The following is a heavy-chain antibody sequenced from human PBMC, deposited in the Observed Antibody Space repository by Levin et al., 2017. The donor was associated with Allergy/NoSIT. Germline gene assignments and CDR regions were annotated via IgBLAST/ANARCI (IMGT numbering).Heavy chain of an antibody. V-gene: IGHV3-66*01. Sequence: GETLKISCAASGFTVSSNYMSWVRQAPGKGLEWVSLIYRGGTTYYADSVKGRFTISRDNSNNTLYLQMNSLRAEDTAVYYCARRYYGLGTYYMDVWGKGTTVTVAS. CDR3: ARRYYGLGTYYMDV. J-gene: IGHJ6*03. D-gene: IGHD3-10*01. CDR1: GFTVSSNY. CDR2: IYRGGTT.